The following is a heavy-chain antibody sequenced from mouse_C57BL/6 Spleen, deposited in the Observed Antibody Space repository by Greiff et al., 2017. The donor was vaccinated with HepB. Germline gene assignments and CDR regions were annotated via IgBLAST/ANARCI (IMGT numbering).Heavy chain of an antibody. J-gene: IGHJ1*03. Sequence: VQLQQSGAELVRPGSSVKLSCKASGYTFTSYWMDWVKQRPGQGLEWIGNIYPSDSETHYNQKFKDKATLTVDKSSSTAYMQLSSLTSEDSAVYYCARTYYGSSYGGYFDVWGTGTTVTVSS. CDR1: GYTFTSYW. CDR2: IYPSDSET. D-gene: IGHD1-1*01. V-gene: IGHV1-61*01. CDR3: ARTYYGSSYGGYFDV.